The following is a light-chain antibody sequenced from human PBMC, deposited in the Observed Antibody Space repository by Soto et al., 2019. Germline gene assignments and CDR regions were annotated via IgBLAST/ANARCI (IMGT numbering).Light chain of an antibody. J-gene: IGLJ3*02. V-gene: IGLV1-47*01. CDR2: LTD. CDR3: TTWDPSLGGFWV. Sequence: QSVLTQPPSASGTPGQTVTISCSGSSSNIGSNYVFWYQQLPGTAPKLLIYLTDQLPSGVPDRFSGSKSGTSGYLAISGLRSEDEADYYCTTWDPSLGGFWVFGGGTKLTVL. CDR1: SSNIGSNY.